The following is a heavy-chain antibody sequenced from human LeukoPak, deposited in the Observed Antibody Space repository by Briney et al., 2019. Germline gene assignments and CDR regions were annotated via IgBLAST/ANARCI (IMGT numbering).Heavy chain of an antibody. CDR2: IYYSGST. CDR1: SGSISSYY. Sequence: PSETLSLTCTVSSGSISSYYWSWIRQPPGKGLEWIGYIYYSGSTNYNPSLKSRVTISVDTSKNQFSLKLSSVTAADTAVYYCAGYSSSSLTNFDYWGQGTLVTVSS. D-gene: IGHD6-6*01. CDR3: AGYSSSSLTNFDY. V-gene: IGHV4-59*01. J-gene: IGHJ4*02.